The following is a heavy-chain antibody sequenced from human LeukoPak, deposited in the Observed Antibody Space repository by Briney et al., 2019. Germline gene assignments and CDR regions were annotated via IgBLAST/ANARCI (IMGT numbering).Heavy chain of an antibody. Sequence: SETLSLTCTVSGGSISSYYWNWIRQPPGKGLEWIGYIYYSGSTNYNPSLKSRVTISVDTSKNQFSLKLSSVTAADTAVYYCARDFDAFDIWGQGTMVTVSS. J-gene: IGHJ3*02. V-gene: IGHV4-59*01. CDR2: IYYSGST. CDR1: GGSISSYY. CDR3: ARDFDAFDI.